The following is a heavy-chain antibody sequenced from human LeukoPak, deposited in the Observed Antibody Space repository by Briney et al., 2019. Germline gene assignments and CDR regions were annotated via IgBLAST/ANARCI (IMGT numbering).Heavy chain of an antibody. J-gene: IGHJ4*02. CDR2: IDPDDSET. V-gene: IGHV5-51*01. CDR3: ARRPLLYGSGSYWDH. CDR1: GYSFPIYW. Sequence: GESLKISCKGSGYSFPIYWIGWVRQMPGKGLEWMGVIDPDDSETRYSPSFQGQVTISADKSISTAYLQWSTLKASDSAMYYCARRPLLYGSGSYWDHWGQGTLVTVSS. D-gene: IGHD3-10*01.